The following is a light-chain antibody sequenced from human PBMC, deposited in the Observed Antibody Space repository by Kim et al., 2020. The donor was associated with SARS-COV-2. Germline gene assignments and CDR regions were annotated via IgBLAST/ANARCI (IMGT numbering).Light chain of an antibody. CDR2: DVT. V-gene: IGLV2-14*03. J-gene: IGLJ3*02. CDR1: SSDIGGYNY. CDR3: SSYSGSDTWV. Sequence: QSALTQPASVSGSPGQPITISCTGSSSDIGGYNYVSWFQQHPGKAPKLMIYDVTKWPSGISNRFSGSKSGNTASLTISGLQAEDEADYYCSSYSGSDTWVFGGGTKLTVL.